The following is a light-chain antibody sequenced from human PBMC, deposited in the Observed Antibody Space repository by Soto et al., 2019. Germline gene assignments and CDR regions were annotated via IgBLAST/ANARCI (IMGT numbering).Light chain of an antibody. Sequence: MTQTASSRSRVPGSRATLSCRDSQSVSSDLAWYQRKPGQATRLLIYDASNRATGIPARFSGSGSGKDFTLTISSLPAEDVAVYCCQQYYSTPLTFGGGTKVDIK. CDR3: QQYYSTPLT. J-gene: IGKJ4*01. V-gene: IGKV3D-15*01. CDR1: QSVSSD. CDR2: DAS.